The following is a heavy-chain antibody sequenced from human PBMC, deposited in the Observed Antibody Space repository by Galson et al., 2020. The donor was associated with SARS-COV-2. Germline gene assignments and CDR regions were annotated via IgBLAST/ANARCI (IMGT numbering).Heavy chain of an antibody. CDR2: ISHSGGT. D-gene: IGHD4-17*01. V-gene: IGHV4-30-2*01. CDR3: ARLHYGEYAPEAFDI. Sequence: SETLSLTCAVSGTSISRGSYSWTWIRQPPGKGLEWIGYISHSGGTYYNPSLKSRVTISGDRSKNQFSLRLSSVTAADTAVYYCARLHYGEYAPEAFDIWGPGTRVTVAS. CDR1: GTSISRGSYS. J-gene: IGHJ3*02.